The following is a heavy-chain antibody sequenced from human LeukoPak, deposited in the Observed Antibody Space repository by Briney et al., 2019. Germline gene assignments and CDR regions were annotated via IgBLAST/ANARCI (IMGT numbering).Heavy chain of an antibody. V-gene: IGHV3-23*01. J-gene: IGHJ4*02. CDR1: GLTFSSYA. CDR3: AKSWGYYDSSGYYDY. CDR2: ISGSGGST. D-gene: IGHD3-22*01. Sequence: PGGSLRLSCAASGLTFSSYAMSWVRQAPGKGLEWVSAISGSGGSTYYADSVKGRFTISRDNSKNTLYLQMNSLRAEDTAVYYCAKSWGYYDSSGYYDYWGQGTLVTVSS.